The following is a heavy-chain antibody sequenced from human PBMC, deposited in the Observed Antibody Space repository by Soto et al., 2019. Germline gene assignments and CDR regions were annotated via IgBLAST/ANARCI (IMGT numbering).Heavy chain of an antibody. V-gene: IGHV1-69*01. CDR1: GGTFSSYA. CDR2: IIPIFGTA. J-gene: IGHJ4*02. CDR3: ATQYYYDSSGYYYTIDY. Sequence: QVQLVQSGAEVKKPGSSVKVSCKASGGTFSSYAISWVRQAPGQGLEWMGGIIPIFGTANYAQKFQGRVTITADESTSTDYMELSSLRSEDTAVYYCATQYYYDSSGYYYTIDYWGQGPLVTVSS. D-gene: IGHD3-22*01.